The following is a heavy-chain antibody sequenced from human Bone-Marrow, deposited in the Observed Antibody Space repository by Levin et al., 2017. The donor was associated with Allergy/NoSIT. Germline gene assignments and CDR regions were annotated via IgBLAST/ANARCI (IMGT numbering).Heavy chain of an antibody. V-gene: IGHV1-2*06. Sequence: ASVKVSCQASGYTFTAYHIHWVRQAPGQGLEWMGRINPNSPGTKSARKFQGRVTMTSDTSTSTAYMELSRLTSDDTAVYYCARPGPDYFHSYGLDVWGQGTTVTVSS. CDR1: GYTFTAYH. J-gene: IGHJ6*02. CDR2: INPNSPGT. CDR3: ARPGPDYFHSYGLDV.